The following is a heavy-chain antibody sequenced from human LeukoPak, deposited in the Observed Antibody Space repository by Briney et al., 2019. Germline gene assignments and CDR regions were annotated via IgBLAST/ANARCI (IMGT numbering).Heavy chain of an antibody. CDR2: IRYDGSDK. J-gene: IGHJ6*02. CDR3: AISDASDYYYGMDV. Sequence: GGSLRLSCAASGFTFSSYGMHWVRQAPGKGLEWVSFIRYDGSDKYYADSVKGRFTISRDNSKNTLYLQMNILRAEDTAVYYCAISDASDYYYGMDVWGQGTTVTVSS. V-gene: IGHV3-30*02. CDR1: GFTFSSYG.